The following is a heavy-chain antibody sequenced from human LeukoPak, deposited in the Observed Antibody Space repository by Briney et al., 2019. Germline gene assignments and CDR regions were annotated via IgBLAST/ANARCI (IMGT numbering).Heavy chain of an antibody. J-gene: IGHJ4*02. CDR1: GFAFSNYA. Sequence: GGSLRLSCTTSGFAFSNYAMNWVRQAPGKGPEWVSGISGFNTYYADSVKGRFTIFKDNSKNVLYLQMDRLRAEDTAVYSCAKDVCTSPRCLLYFDSWGQGTLVTVSS. CDR2: ISGFNT. D-gene: IGHD2-8*01. CDR3: AKDVCTSPRCLLYFDS. V-gene: IGHV3-23*01.